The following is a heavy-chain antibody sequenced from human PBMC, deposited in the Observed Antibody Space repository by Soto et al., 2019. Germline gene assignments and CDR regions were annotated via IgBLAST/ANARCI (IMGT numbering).Heavy chain of an antibody. D-gene: IGHD3-16*01. CDR3: VKDISGRGSYYYYHGMDV. Sequence: EVQLAESGGGLVQPGWTLRLSCVASGFTFDDYAMHWVRQAPGKGLEWVSGISWNAANMRYADSVKARFTISRDNAKNSLYLQLNSVRVEDTALYYRVKDISGRGSYYYYHGMDVWGQGTTVTVSS. J-gene: IGHJ6*02. CDR1: GFTFDDYA. CDR2: ISWNAANM. V-gene: IGHV3-9*01.